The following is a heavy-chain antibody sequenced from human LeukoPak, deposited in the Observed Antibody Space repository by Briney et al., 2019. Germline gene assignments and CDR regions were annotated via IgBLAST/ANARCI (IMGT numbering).Heavy chain of an antibody. CDR2: IYYSGST. J-gene: IGHJ5*02. V-gene: IGHV4-59*08. CDR1: GGSISSYY. CDR3: ARHGDQYSSSWTSDWFDP. Sequence: PSESLSLTCTVSGGSISSYYWSWIRQPPWKGLEWLGYIYYSGSTNYNHSLKSRVTIAVDTSKNKFSLKLSSVTAADTAVYYCARHGDQYSSSWTSDWFDPWGQGTLVTVSS. D-gene: IGHD6-13*01.